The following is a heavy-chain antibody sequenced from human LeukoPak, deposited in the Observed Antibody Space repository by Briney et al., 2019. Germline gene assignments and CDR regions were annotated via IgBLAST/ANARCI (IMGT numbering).Heavy chain of an antibody. D-gene: IGHD3-22*01. CDR2: MNPNSGNT. CDR1: GYTFTSYD. Sequence: GASVKVSCKASGYTFTSYDINWVRQATGQGLEWMGWMNPNSGNTGYAQKFQGRVTITRNTSISTAYMGLSSLRSEDTAVYYCARGLLRTKWLLCYWGQGTLVTVSS. V-gene: IGHV1-8*03. CDR3: ARGLLRTKWLLCY. J-gene: IGHJ4*02.